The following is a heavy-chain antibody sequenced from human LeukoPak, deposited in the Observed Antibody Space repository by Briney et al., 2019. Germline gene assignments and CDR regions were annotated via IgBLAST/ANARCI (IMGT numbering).Heavy chain of an antibody. CDR3: ARERSYDYVWGSYRLWDY. J-gene: IGHJ4*02. CDR1: GYTFTSYG. Sequence: ASVKVSCKASGYTFTSYGISWVRQAPGQGLEWMGWISAYNGNTNYAQKLQGRVTMTTDTSTSTAYMELRSLRSDDTAVYHCARERSYDYVWGSYRLWDYWGQGTLVTVSS. V-gene: IGHV1-18*01. D-gene: IGHD3-16*02. CDR2: ISAYNGNT.